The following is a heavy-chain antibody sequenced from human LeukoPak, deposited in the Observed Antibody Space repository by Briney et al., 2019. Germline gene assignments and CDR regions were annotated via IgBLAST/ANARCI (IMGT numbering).Heavy chain of an antibody. J-gene: IGHJ6*02. CDR1: EYIFTSNW. CDR2: IYPGDSDT. Sequence: GESLKISCKGSEYIFTSNWIGWVRQMPGKGLEGVGIIYPGDSDTRYSPSFQGQVTISTDKSITTAYLQWSSLKASDTAMYYCATLLYSSSSNYYYGLDVWGQGTTVTVSS. V-gene: IGHV5-51*01. CDR3: ATLLYSSSSNYYYGLDV. D-gene: IGHD6-6*01.